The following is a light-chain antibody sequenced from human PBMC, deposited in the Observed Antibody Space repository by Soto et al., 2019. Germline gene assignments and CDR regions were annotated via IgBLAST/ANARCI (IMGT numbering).Light chain of an antibody. Sequence: DIQMTQSPSSLSASVGDRVTITCRASQSISSYLNWYQQKPGKAPQLLIYAASSLQSGVPSMFSGSGSWTDFTLTISSLQPEDFATSSCQQSYSTPPTFGQGTKLEIK. CDR2: AAS. V-gene: IGKV1-39*01. CDR3: QQSYSTPPT. CDR1: QSISSY. J-gene: IGKJ2*01.